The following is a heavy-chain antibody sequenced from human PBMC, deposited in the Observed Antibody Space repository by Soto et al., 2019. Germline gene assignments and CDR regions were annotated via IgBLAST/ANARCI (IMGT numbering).Heavy chain of an antibody. CDR1: GGTFSSYA. V-gene: IGHV1-69*01. CDR3: ARKSEGSGSYYSEDDYYYYGMDV. J-gene: IGHJ6*02. CDR2: IIPIFGTA. D-gene: IGHD3-10*01. Sequence: QVQLVQSGAEVKKPGSSVKVSCKASGGTFSSYAISWVRQAPGQGLEWMGGIIPIFGTANYAQKFQGRVSTTADEPTSKAYVEMSSLRSEEAAVYYCARKSEGSGSYYSEDDYYYYGMDVWGQGTTVTVSS.